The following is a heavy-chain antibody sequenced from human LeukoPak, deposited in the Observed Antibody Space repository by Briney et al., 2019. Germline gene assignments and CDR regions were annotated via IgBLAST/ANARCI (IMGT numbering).Heavy chain of an antibody. V-gene: IGHV3-23*01. J-gene: IGHJ4*02. Sequence: SGGSLRLSCAASGFAFSTYDMGWVRQAPGKGLEWVSVISGSGGSAYYADSVKGRFTISRDNAKNSLYLQMNSLRAEDTAVYYCARADSLEGGYSDYWGQGPLVTVSS. CDR2: ISGSGGSA. CDR1: GFAFSTYD. CDR3: ARADSLEGGYSDY. D-gene: IGHD2-21*01.